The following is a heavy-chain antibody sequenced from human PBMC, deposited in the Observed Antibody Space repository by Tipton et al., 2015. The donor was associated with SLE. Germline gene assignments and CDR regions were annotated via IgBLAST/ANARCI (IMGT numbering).Heavy chain of an antibody. V-gene: IGHV4-39*07. J-gene: IGHJ6*03. CDR2: IFYSGGT. CDR1: GGSISSSSYY. CDR3: ARAEMTTEGSIFYYYVDV. Sequence: TLSLTCSVSGGSISSSSYYWGWIRQPPGKGLEWIGGIFYSGGTYYNPSLKSRVTISLDTSKNQFSLKLTSVTAADTAVYYCARAEMTTEGSIFYYYVDVWGKGTTVTVS. D-gene: IGHD5-24*01.